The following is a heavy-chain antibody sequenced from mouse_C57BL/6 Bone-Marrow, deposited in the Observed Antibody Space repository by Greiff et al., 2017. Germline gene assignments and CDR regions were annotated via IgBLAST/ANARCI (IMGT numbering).Heavy chain of an antibody. Sequence: EVHLVESGGGFVQPGGSLSLSCAASGFTFTDYYMSWVRQPPGKALEWLGFIRNKANGYTTEYSASVKGRFTISRDNSQSILYLQMNALRAEDSATYYCARHYAGAMDYWGQGTSVTVSS. D-gene: IGHD1-1*02. V-gene: IGHV7-3*01. CDR2: IRNKANGYTT. CDR1: GFTFTDYY. CDR3: ARHYAGAMDY. J-gene: IGHJ4*01.